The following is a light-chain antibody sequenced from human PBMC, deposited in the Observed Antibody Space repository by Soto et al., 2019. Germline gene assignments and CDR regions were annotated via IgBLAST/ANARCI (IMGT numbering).Light chain of an antibody. Sequence: DIQMTQSPSSLSASVGDRVTITCRASQSVSSWLAWYQQKPGKAPKLLIYKACSLQSGVSSRFSGSGSGTEFTLTISSLQPDDFATYYCQQYKTYWTFGPGTKVDIK. V-gene: IGKV1-5*03. CDR2: KAC. CDR3: QQYKTYWT. J-gene: IGKJ1*01. CDR1: QSVSSW.